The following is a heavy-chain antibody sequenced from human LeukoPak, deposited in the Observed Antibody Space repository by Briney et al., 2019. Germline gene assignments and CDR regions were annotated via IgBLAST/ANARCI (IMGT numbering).Heavy chain of an antibody. D-gene: IGHD3-10*01. Sequence: SQTLSLTFAISGDSVSSNSAAWNWLRQSPSRGLEWLGRTYYRCKWYNDYAVSVKSRITINPDTSKNQFSLQLNSATPEDTAVYYCARGYYYGSGSYYPWFDYWGQGTLVTVPS. J-gene: IGHJ4*02. CDR2: TYYRCKWYN. CDR3: ARGYYYGSGSYYPWFDY. CDR1: GDSVSSNSAA. V-gene: IGHV6-1*01.